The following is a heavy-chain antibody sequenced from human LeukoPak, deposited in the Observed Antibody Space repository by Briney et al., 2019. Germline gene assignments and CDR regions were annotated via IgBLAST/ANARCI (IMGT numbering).Heavy chain of an antibody. J-gene: IGHJ4*02. CDR1: GGSISSYY. Sequence: PSETLSLTCTVSGGSISSYYWSWIRQPPGKGLEWIGEINHSGSTNYNPSLKSRVTISVDTSKNQFSLKLSSVTAADTAVYYCARRTVGDYVWGSYRPSLTAFDYWGQGTLVTVSS. CDR3: ARRTVGDYVWGSYRPSLTAFDY. CDR2: INHSGST. V-gene: IGHV4-34*01. D-gene: IGHD3-16*02.